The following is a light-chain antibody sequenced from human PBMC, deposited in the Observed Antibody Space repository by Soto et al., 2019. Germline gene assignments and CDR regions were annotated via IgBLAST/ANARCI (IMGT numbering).Light chain of an antibody. CDR1: QTISTY. J-gene: IGKJ2*01. V-gene: IGKV1-39*01. CDR2: GAS. Sequence: DIQMTQSPSSLSASVGDRATITCRARQTISTYLNWYQQIPGKAPKLLTYGASNLQNGVPSRFSGSGSATDFTLTISSLQPEDFATYYCQKSSSIPYTFGQGTKLQIK. CDR3: QKSSSIPYT.